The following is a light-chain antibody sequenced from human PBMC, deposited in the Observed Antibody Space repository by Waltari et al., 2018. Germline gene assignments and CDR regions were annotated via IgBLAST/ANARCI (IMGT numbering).Light chain of an antibody. CDR2: DAS. Sequence: IQMTQSPSSLSASVGDSVAITCQASQDISNYLNWYQQKPGKAPKLLIYDASNLETEVPSRFSGSGSGTDFTFTIISLQPEDIATYYCQQYDNLPITFGGGTKVEIK. J-gene: IGKJ4*01. V-gene: IGKV1-33*01. CDR3: QQYDNLPIT. CDR1: QDISNY.